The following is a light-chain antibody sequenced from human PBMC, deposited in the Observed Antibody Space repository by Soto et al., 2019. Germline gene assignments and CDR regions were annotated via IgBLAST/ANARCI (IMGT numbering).Light chain of an antibody. Sequence: DLPMTQSPSSLSASVGDSVTITCRASQSINIYLSWYQQKPGKAPKLLINVASTLQGGVPSRFSGSGSGTEFTLAISSLQPEDSATYYCQQSFSTPQTFGGGTRVEIK. CDR3: QQSFSTPQT. J-gene: IGKJ4*01. CDR2: VAS. V-gene: IGKV1-39*01. CDR1: QSINIY.